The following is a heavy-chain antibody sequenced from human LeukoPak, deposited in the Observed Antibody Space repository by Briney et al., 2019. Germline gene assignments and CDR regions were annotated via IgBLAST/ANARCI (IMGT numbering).Heavy chain of an antibody. CDR2: IYYSGST. V-gene: IGHV4-39*07. D-gene: IGHD2-8*01. Sequence: PSETLSLTCTVSGGSISSSSYYWGWIRQPPGKGLEWIGSIYYSGSTYYNPSLKSRVTISVDTSKNQFSLKLRSVTAADTAVYYCARDLSRMASVYYFDYWGQGTLVTVSS. CDR3: ARDLSRMASVYYFDY. J-gene: IGHJ4*02. CDR1: GGSISSSSYY.